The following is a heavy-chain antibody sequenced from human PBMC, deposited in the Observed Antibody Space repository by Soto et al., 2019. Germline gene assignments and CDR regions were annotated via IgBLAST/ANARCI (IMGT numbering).Heavy chain of an antibody. D-gene: IGHD3-22*01. CDR3: AKDPNSSAFYFYMDV. CDR1: GFSFRTYA. V-gene: IGHV3-23*01. Sequence: EQLLESGGDLVQHGGSLRLSCVGSGFSFRTYAMAWVRQAPGRGLEGVAGISRNGDTVYYADSVKGRFTISRDNSKNTLNLQMESLRGDDTAVYFCAKDPNSSAFYFYMDVWGKGTTVTVSS. CDR2: ISRNGDTV. J-gene: IGHJ6*03.